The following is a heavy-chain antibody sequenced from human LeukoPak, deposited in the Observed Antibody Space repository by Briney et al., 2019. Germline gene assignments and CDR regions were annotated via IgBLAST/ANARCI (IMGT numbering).Heavy chain of an antibody. Sequence: SETLSLTCAVYGGSFSGYYWSWIRQPPGKGLEWIGEINHSGSTYYNPSLMSRVTMSVDTSNNQFSLKLSSVTAADTAVYYCARDSSGYYYGMDVWGQGTTVTVSS. CDR2: INHSGST. V-gene: IGHV4-34*01. CDR1: GGSFSGYY. D-gene: IGHD2-15*01. CDR3: ARDSSGYYYGMDV. J-gene: IGHJ6*02.